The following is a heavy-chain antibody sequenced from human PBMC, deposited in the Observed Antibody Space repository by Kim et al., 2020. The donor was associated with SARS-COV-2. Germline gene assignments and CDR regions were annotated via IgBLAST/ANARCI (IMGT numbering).Heavy chain of an antibody. J-gene: IGHJ4*02. V-gene: IGHV1-3*01. Sequence: YAQDLQERATITSDTSGSIAYMALSSLRSEDTAVYYCARGLGALGNSFEYWGQGTLVTVSS. CDR3: ARGLGALGNSFEY. D-gene: IGHD1-26*01.